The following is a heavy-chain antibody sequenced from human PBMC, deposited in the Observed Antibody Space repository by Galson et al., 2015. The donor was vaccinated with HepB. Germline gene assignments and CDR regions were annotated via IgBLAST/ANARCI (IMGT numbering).Heavy chain of an antibody. Sequence: SLRLSCAASGFTFSSYGMHWVRQAPGKGLEWVAVISYDGSNKYYADSVKGRFTISRDNSKNTLYLQMNSLRAEDTAVYYCAKDLEYSSSGYYYYGMDVWGQGTTVTVSS. CDR3: AKDLEYSSSGYYYYGMDV. CDR2: ISYDGSNK. CDR1: GFTFSSYG. V-gene: IGHV3-30*18. D-gene: IGHD6-6*01. J-gene: IGHJ6*02.